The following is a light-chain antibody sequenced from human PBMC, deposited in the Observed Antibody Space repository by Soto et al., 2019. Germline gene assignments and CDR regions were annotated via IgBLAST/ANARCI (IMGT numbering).Light chain of an antibody. J-gene: IGKJ1*01. Sequence: DIHMTQSPSSLAASVGDRVTITCRASQSISRWLAWYQQKPGKAPKLLIYDASSLESGVPSRLRGSGYGTELTITISSMKNDDFATYYCQHYNSSSEAFGQGTKVDIK. CDR3: QHYNSSSEA. CDR2: DAS. V-gene: IGKV1-5*01. CDR1: QSISRW.